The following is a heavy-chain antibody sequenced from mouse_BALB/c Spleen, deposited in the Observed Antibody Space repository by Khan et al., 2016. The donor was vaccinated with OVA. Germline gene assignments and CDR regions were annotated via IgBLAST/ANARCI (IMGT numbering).Heavy chain of an antibody. D-gene: IGHD2-14*01. Sequence: QVQLKESGAELARPGASVKMSCKASGYTFTSYTIHWVKLRPGQGLEWIGYINPSNGYTNYNQKFKDKATLTTEKYSTTAYMQRGSLASDDSPVYNGVRDGAYYMNDGWFAYWGQGTLVTVSA. CDR3: VRDGAYYMNDGWFAY. CDR2: INPSNGYT. J-gene: IGHJ3*01. V-gene: IGHV1-4*01. CDR1: GYTFTSYT.